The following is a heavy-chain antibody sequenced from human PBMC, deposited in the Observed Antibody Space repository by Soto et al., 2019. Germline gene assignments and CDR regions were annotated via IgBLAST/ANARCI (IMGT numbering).Heavy chain of an antibody. D-gene: IGHD2-8*02. CDR3: ARHSYWSFDY. CDR2: INQDGSEK. Sequence: EVQLVESGGGLVQPGGSLRLSCAASGFTFSSNWMSWVRQAPGKGLEWVANINQDGSEKYYVDSVRGRFTMSRDNATNSLYLQMDSLTAEDTAVYYCARHSYWSFDYWGQGTLVTVSS. J-gene: IGHJ4*02. V-gene: IGHV3-7*01. CDR1: GFTFSSNW.